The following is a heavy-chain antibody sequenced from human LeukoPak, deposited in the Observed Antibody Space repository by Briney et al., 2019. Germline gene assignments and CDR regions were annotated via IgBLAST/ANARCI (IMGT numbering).Heavy chain of an antibody. CDR1: GFTFSSYA. D-gene: IGHD3-10*01. CDR3: AKALTGPFGGALFDY. CDR2: ISGSGGST. J-gene: IGHJ4*02. V-gene: IGHV3-23*01. Sequence: PGGSLRLSCAASGFTFSSYAMSWVRQAPGKGLEWVSAISGSGGSTYYADSVKGRFTISRDNSKNTLYLQMNSLRAEDTAVYYCAKALTGPFGGALFDYWGQGTLVTVSS.